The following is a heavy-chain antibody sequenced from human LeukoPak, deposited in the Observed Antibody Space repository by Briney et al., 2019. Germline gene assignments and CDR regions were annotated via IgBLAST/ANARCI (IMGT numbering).Heavy chain of an antibody. CDR1: GGSISSYY. D-gene: IGHD3-3*01. V-gene: IGHV4-59*01. J-gene: IGHJ3*02. CDR3: ARGYDFWSGYEAFDI. Sequence: PSETLSLTCTVSGGSISSYYWSWIRQPPGKGLEWGGYIYYSGSTNYNPSLKSRVTISVDTSTNQSSMKLSSVPAADPAVYYCARGYDFWSGYEAFDIWGQGTMVTVSS. CDR2: IYYSGST.